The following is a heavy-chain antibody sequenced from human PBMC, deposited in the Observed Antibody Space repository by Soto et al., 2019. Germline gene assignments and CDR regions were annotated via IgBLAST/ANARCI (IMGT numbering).Heavy chain of an antibody. D-gene: IGHD5-12*01. CDR1: GGSISSYY. Sequence: PSETLSLTCTVSGGSISSYYWSWIRQPPGKGLEWIGYIYYSGSTNYNPSLKSRVTISVDTSKNQFSLKLSSVTAADTAVYYCARLWYSGYDPPFDYWGQGTLVPVSS. CDR3: ARLWYSGYDPPFDY. V-gene: IGHV4-59*08. CDR2: IYYSGST. J-gene: IGHJ4*02.